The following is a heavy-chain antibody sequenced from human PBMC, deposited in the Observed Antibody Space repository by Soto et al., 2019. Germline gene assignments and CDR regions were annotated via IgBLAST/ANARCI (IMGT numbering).Heavy chain of an antibody. CDR2: FDPEDGET. CDR3: ATAVVVAAKAHQRDAFDI. Sequence: GASVKVSCKVSGYTLTELSMHWVRQAPGKGLEWMGGFDPEDGETIYAQKFQGRVTMTEYTSTDTAYMELSSLRSEDTAVYYCATAVVVAAKAHQRDAFDIWGQGTMVTVS. CDR1: GYTLTELS. V-gene: IGHV1-24*01. D-gene: IGHD2-15*01. J-gene: IGHJ3*02.